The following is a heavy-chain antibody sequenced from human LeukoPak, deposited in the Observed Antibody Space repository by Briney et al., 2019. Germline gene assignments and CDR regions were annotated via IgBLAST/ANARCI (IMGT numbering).Heavy chain of an antibody. D-gene: IGHD6-13*01. V-gene: IGHV3-20*04. CDR2: INWNGGNT. CDR3: ARDLNPRTAAAGFHLT. CDR1: GFTFDDYG. Sequence: GGSLRLSCAASGFTFDDYGMSWVRQAPGKGLEWVSGINWNGGNTGYADSVKGRFTISRDNAKNSLYLQMNSLRAEDTAVYYCARDLNPRTAAAGFHLTWGQGTLVTVSS. J-gene: IGHJ5*02.